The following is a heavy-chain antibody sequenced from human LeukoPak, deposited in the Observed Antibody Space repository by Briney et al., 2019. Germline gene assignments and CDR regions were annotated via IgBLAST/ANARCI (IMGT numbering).Heavy chain of an antibody. CDR3: PRVYSSSYYRYFDH. V-gene: IGHV4-59*01. J-gene: IGHJ4*02. D-gene: IGHD3-22*01. CDR1: GGSISSYY. CDR2: IYDSGST. Sequence: PSETLSLTCTVSGGSISSYYWSWIRQPPGKGLEWIGYIYDSGSTNYNPSLKSRVTISVDTSKNQFSLKLNSVIAADTAVYYCPRVYSSSYYRYFDHWGQGTLVTVSS.